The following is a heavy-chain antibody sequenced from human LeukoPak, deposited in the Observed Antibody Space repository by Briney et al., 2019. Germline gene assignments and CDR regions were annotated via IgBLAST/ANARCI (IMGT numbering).Heavy chain of an antibody. J-gene: IGHJ6*03. CDR2: IYYSGST. CDR1: GDSISSSSYY. V-gene: IGHV4-39*01. Sequence: SETLSLTCTVSGDSISSSSYYWGWIRQPPGKGLEWIGSIYYSGSTYNNPSLKSRATISVDTSKTQFSVKLSSVTAADTAVYYCTRGVPALYYFYYYMDVWGKGTTVTVSS. CDR3: TRGVPALYYFYYYMDV. D-gene: IGHD2-2*01.